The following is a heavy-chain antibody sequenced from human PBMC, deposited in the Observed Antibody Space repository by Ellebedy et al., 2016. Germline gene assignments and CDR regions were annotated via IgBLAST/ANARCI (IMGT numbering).Heavy chain of an antibody. Sequence: GGSLRLXXATSGFTFDDYALHWVRQVPGKGLEWVSGISWNSAAIGYGEAVKGRFTISRDSAKNYLYLQMNSLRVEDKALYFCAKGTMDYLHHWGQGTLVTVSS. CDR3: AKGTMDYLHH. CDR1: GFTFDDYA. CDR2: ISWNSAAI. J-gene: IGHJ4*02. D-gene: IGHD3-10*01. V-gene: IGHV3-9*01.